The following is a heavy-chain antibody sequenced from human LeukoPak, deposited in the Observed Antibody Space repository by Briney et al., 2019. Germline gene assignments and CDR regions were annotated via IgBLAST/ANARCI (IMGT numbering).Heavy chain of an antibody. V-gene: IGHV4-38-2*02. D-gene: IGHD3-16*02. CDR3: AREHCAGGYCYFLDY. J-gene: IGHJ4*02. CDR1: DCPISSGYF. CDR2: ISHSGST. Sequence: SETLSLTCSVTDCPISSGYFWGWIRQPPQKGLEWIATISHSGSTYFNPSLKSRVIVSIDASKNQFSLNLTSVTAADTAVYYCAREHCAGGYCYFLDYWGQGTLVTVSS.